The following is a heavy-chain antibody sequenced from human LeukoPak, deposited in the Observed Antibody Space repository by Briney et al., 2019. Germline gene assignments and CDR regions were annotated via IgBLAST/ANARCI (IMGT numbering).Heavy chain of an antibody. J-gene: IGHJ6*02. D-gene: IGHD5-18*01. CDR2: IKKDGSEK. Sequence: HPGGSLRLSCVASGFTFSKYWMSWVRQAPGKGLEWVANIKKDGSEKDYVDSVKGRFTISRDNAKNTLYLQMNSLRAEDTAVYYCARDAVDTANAVWGQGTTVTVSS. CDR3: ARDAVDTANAV. V-gene: IGHV3-7*01. CDR1: GFTFSKYW.